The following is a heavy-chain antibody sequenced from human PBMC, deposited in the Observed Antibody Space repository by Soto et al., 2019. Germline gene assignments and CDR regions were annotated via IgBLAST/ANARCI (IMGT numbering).Heavy chain of an antibody. CDR2: IYYSGST. CDR3: ARHFFNYQLLNWFDP. CDR1: GGSISSSSYY. J-gene: IGHJ5*02. Sequence: SETLSLTCTVSGGSISSSSYYWGWIRQPPGKGLEWIGSIYYSGSTYYNPSLKSRVTISVDTSKNQFSLKLSSVTAADTAVYYCARHFFNYQLLNWFDPWGQGTLVTVS. V-gene: IGHV4-39*01. D-gene: IGHD2-2*01.